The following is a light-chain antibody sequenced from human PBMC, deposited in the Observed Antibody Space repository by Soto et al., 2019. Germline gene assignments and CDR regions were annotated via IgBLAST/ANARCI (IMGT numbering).Light chain of an antibody. V-gene: IGKV4-1*01. J-gene: IGKJ4*01. CDR3: QQYYSTLT. CDR2: WAS. Sequence: DIVMTQSPDSLAVSLGERATINCKSSQNVLYSSNNKNYLAWYQQKPGQPPXXLIYWASTRESGVPDRFSGSGSGTDFTLTISSLQAEDVAVYYCQQYYSTLTFGGGTKVDIK. CDR1: QNVLYSSNNKNY.